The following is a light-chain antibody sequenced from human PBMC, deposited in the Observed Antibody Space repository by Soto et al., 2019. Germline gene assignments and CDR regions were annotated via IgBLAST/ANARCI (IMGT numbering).Light chain of an antibody. V-gene: IGLV2-14*01. CDR2: EVS. CDR3: SSYTSSSTYV. CDR1: SSDFGGYNY. J-gene: IGLJ1*01. Sequence: QSALTQPASGSGSPGQSITISCTGTSSDFGGYNYVSWYQQHPGKAPKLMIYEVSNRPSGVSNRFSGSKSGNTASLTISGLQAEDEADYYCSSYTSSSTYVFGTGTKLTVL.